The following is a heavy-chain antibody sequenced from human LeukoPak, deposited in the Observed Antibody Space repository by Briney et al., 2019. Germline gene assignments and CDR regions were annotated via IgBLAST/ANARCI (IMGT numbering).Heavy chain of an antibody. CDR1: GFSFSTYT. CDR2: ITSNGDSK. J-gene: IGHJ4*02. V-gene: IGHV3-64*01. D-gene: IGHD2-2*02. CDR3: AREFCDTNNCYKAALAY. Sequence: GGSLRLSCAASGFSFSTYTMHWVRQAPGKGLEYVSAITSNGDSKYYASSVKGRFTISRDSYKNTLYLQMGSLTTEDVALYYCAREFCDTNNCYKAALAYWGQGTLVSVSS.